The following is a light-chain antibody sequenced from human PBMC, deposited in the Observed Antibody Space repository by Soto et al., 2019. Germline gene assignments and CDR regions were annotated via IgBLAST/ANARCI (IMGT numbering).Light chain of an antibody. J-gene: IGKJ1*01. V-gene: IGKV3-15*01. CDR1: QSVNSN. Sequence: EMVMTQSPATLSVSPGERATLSCRASQSVNSNLVWYQQKPGQAPRLLIYGASTRATGIPGRFSGSGYGTEFTLTISSLQSEDFAVYYCQQYNNWLWTFGQGTKVGIK. CDR2: GAS. CDR3: QQYNNWLWT.